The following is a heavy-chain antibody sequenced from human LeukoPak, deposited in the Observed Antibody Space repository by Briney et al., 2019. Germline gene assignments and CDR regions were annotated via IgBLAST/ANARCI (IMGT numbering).Heavy chain of an antibody. J-gene: IGHJ4*02. Sequence: GGSLRLSCAASGFTFSSHWMSWVRQAPGKGLEWVANIKQDGSEKYYVDSVKGRFTISRDNAKNSLYLQMNSLRAEDTAVYYCARADSWGVTATNWGQGTLVTVYS. D-gene: IGHD2-21*02. CDR2: IKQDGSEK. V-gene: IGHV3-7*01. CDR3: ARADSWGVTATN. CDR1: GFTFSSHW.